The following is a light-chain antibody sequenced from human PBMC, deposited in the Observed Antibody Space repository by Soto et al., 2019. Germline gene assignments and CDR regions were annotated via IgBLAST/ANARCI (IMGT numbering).Light chain of an antibody. CDR2: DVS. J-gene: IGLJ3*02. V-gene: IGLV2-14*01. Sequence: QSVLTQPASVSGSPGQSITVSCTGTSRDVGNYNFVSWYQQHPGKAHKVINYDVSNRPSGVSDRFSASKSGNTASLTISGLQTEDEAVYFCSSYTSGSVLFGGGTKVTVL. CDR3: SSYTSGSVL. CDR1: SRDVGNYNF.